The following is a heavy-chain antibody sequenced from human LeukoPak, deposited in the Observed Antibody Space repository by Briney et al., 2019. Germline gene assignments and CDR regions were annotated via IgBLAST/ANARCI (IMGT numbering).Heavy chain of an antibody. CDR3: ARVSVIAAAGPFDY. CDR2: IYYSGST. CDR1: GGSISSYY. D-gene: IGHD6-13*01. V-gene: IGHV4-59*01. J-gene: IGHJ4*02. Sequence: PSETLSLTCTVSGGSISSYYWSWIRQPPGKGLEWIAYIYYSGSTNYNPSLKSRVTISVDTSKNQFSLKLSSVSAADTAVYYCARVSVIAAAGPFDYWGQGTLVTVSS.